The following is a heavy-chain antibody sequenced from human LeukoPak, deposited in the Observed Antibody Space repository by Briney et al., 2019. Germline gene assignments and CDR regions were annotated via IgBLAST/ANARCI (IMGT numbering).Heavy chain of an antibody. V-gene: IGHV1-18*01. D-gene: IGHD5-18*01. Sequence: ASVKVSCKVSGYTLTELSMHWVRQAPGQGLEWMGWISAYNGNTNYAQKPQGRVTMTTDTSTSTAYMELRTLRSDDTAVYYCARDRMDTAMVEGGNWFDPWGQGTLVTVSS. CDR3: ARDRMDTAMVEGGNWFDP. J-gene: IGHJ5*02. CDR1: GYTLTELS. CDR2: ISAYNGNT.